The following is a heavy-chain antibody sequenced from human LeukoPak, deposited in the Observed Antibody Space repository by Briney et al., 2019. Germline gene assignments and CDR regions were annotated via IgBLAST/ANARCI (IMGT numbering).Heavy chain of an antibody. J-gene: IGHJ6*02. V-gene: IGHV4-59*01. Sequence: SETLSLTCTVSGGSISSYYWSWIRQPPGKGLEWIGYFYYSGSTNYNPSLKSRVTISVDTSKNQFSLKLSSVTAADTAVYYCARVGHSGYYSYYYYGMDVWGQGTTVTVSS. CDR1: GGSISSYY. CDR3: ARVGHSGYYSYYYYGMDV. D-gene: IGHD3-22*01. CDR2: FYYSGST.